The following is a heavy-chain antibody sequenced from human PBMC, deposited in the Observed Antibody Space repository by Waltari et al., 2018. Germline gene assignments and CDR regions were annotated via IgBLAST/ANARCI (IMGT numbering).Heavy chain of an antibody. J-gene: IGHJ5*02. CDR2: IYPGDSDT. V-gene: IGHV5-51*01. Sequence: EVQLVQSGAEVKKPGESLTISCKGSGYSFTSYWIGWVLRMPGQGLEWMGIIYPGDSDTRYSPSFQGQVTISADKSISTAYLQWSSLKASDTAMYYCARTNYDFWSGYFRWFDPWGQGTLVTVSS. CDR1: GYSFTSYW. CDR3: ARTNYDFWSGYFRWFDP. D-gene: IGHD3-3*01.